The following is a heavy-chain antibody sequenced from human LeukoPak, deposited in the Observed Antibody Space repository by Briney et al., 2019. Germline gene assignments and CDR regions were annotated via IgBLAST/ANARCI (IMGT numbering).Heavy chain of an antibody. CDR2: ISAYNGNT. V-gene: IGHV1-18*01. Sequence: EASVKVSCKASGGTFSSYAISWVRQAPGQGLEWMGWISAYNGNTNYAQKLQGRVTMTTDTSTSTAYMELRSLRSDDTAVYYCAAGPGGYDSSGYPDYWGQGTLVTVSS. J-gene: IGHJ4*02. D-gene: IGHD3-22*01. CDR3: AAGPGGYDSSGYPDY. CDR1: GGTFSSYA.